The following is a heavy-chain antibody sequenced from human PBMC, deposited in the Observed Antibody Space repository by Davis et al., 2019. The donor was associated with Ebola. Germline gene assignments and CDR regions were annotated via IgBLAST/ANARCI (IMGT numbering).Heavy chain of an antibody. D-gene: IGHD3-9*01. CDR3: ARDSTGYPSDL. V-gene: IGHV3-74*01. CDR1: GFTFTGDW. J-gene: IGHJ4*02. Sequence: PGGSLRLSCAASGFTFTGDWMHWVRQAPGKGLVWVSRINSDGSSTSYADSVKGRFTISRDNAKNTLYLQMNSLRAEDTAVYYCARDSTGYPSDLWGQGTLVTVSS. CDR2: INSDGSST.